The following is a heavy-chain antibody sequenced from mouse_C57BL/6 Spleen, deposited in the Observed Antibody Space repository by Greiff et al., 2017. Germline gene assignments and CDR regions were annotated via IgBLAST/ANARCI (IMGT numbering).Heavy chain of an antibody. J-gene: IGHJ2*01. CDR1: GYTFTSYW. V-gene: IGHV1-55*01. CDR3: ARNYYGSSPFDY. D-gene: IGHD1-1*01. Sequence: QVQLKQSGAELVKPGASVKMSCKASGYTFTSYWITWVKQRPGQGLEWIGDIYPGSGSTNYNEKFKSKATLTVDTSSSTAYMQLSSLTSEDSAVYYCARNYYGSSPFDYWGQGTTLTVSS. CDR2: IYPGSGST.